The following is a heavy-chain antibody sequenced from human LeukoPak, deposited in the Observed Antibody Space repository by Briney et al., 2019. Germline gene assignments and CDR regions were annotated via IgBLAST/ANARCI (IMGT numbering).Heavy chain of an antibody. CDR2: ISDNGGST. D-gene: IGHD6-6*01. CDR3: ARALIAARPDSLFDY. CDR1: GFTFSSYA. V-gene: IGHV3-64*01. J-gene: IGHJ4*02. Sequence: GGSLRLSCAASGFTFSSYAMHWVRQAPGKGLEYVSTISDNGGSTFYANSVKGRFTISRDNSKNTLYLQMGSLRPEDMAVYYCARALIAARPDSLFDYWGQGTLVTVSS.